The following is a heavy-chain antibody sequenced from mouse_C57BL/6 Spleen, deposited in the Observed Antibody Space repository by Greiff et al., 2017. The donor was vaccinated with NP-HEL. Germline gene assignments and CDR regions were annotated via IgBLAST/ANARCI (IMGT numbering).Heavy chain of an antibody. J-gene: IGHJ4*01. CDR2: INPSSGYT. D-gene: IGHD1-1*01. V-gene: IGHV1-7*01. CDR1: GYTFTSYW. Sequence: QVQLKQSGAELAKPGASVKLSCKASGYTFTSYWMHWVKQRPGQGLEWIGYINPSSGYTKYNQKFKDKAILPADKSSSKAYMQLSSLTYEDSAVYYCAREAVSRAMDYWGQGTSVTVSS. CDR3: AREAVSRAMDY.